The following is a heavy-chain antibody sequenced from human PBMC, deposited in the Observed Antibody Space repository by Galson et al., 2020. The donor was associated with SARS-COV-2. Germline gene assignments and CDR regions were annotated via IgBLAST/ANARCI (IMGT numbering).Heavy chain of an antibody. CDR2: TAWDADK. J-gene: IGHJ4*02. Sequence: SGPTLVKPTQTLTLTCTFSGFSLSTSGVCVSWIRQPPRKALEWLARTAWDADKFYSTSLKTRLTISKDTSKNQVVLTMTNMDPVDTATYYCARSRTLTRAYYFDYWGQGTLVAVSS. V-gene: IGHV2-70*17. CDR1: GFSLSTSGVC. CDR3: ARSRTLTRAYYFDY.